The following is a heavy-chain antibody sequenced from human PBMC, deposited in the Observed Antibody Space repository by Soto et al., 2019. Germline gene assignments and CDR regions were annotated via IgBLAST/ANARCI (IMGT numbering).Heavy chain of an antibody. CDR1: GGSISGYY. CDR3: ASLNFDILTGYYAFDL. V-gene: IGHV4-59*08. J-gene: IGHJ3*01. CDR2: ISYSGST. D-gene: IGHD3-9*01. Sequence: QVHLQESGPGLVKPSETLSLTCTVSGGSISGYYWSWIRQSPEKGLEYIGYISYSGSTNYNPSLKSRVTTSLDTSKTPFSLMLSSVSAADSALYYCASLNFDILTGYYAFDLWGQGTMVTVSS.